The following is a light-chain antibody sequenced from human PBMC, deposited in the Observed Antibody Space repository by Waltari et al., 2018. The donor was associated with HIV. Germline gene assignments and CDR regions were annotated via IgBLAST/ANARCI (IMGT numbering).Light chain of an antibody. Sequence: QSALTQPASMSGSPGQSITISCTGPSSDVNDYNYVSWYQPHPDKAPKVIIYEVTRRPSGVSNRFSGSKSGNTAALTISGLLPEDEAEYFCVSYISSSTPEFGGGTKLTVL. CDR2: EVT. J-gene: IGLJ3*02. CDR3: VSYISSSTPE. CDR1: SSDVNDYNY. V-gene: IGLV2-14*01.